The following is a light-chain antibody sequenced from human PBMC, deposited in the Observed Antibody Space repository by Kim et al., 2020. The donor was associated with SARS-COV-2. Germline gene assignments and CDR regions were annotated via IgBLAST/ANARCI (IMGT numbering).Light chain of an antibody. J-gene: IGKJ1*01. CDR2: DAS. CDR3: QKYGTATT. V-gene: IGKV3-20*01. Sequence: EIVLTQSPGTLSLSPGERATLSCRASQSLRRTYLAWYQQRPGQATRLLIYDASSRATGIPDRFSGSGSGTDFTLTITRLQPEDFAVYYCQKYGTATTFGQGNKVDIK. CDR1: QSLRRTY.